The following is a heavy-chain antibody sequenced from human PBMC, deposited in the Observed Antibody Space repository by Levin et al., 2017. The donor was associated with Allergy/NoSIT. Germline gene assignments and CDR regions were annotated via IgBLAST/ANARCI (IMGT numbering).Heavy chain of an antibody. CDR3: AKVGFYDSSGYYIFDY. D-gene: IGHD3-22*01. CDR1: GFTFSSYA. Sequence: GESLKISCVVSGFTFSSYAMSWVRQAPGKGLEWVSAISGSGDSTSYADSVKGRFTISRDNSKNTLYLQMNSLRAEDTAVYYCAKVGFYDSSGYYIFDYWGQGTLVTVSS. CDR2: ISGSGDST. J-gene: IGHJ4*02. V-gene: IGHV3-23*01.